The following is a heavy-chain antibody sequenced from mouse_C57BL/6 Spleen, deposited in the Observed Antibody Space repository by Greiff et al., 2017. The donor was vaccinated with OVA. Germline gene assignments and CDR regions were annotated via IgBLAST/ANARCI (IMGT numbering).Heavy chain of an antibody. CDR3: GSYYSNYGGGYYFDY. D-gene: IGHD2-5*01. Sequence: QVQLQQPGAELVKPGASVKMSCKASGYTFTSYWITWVKQRPGQGLEWIGDIYPGSGSTNYNEKFKSKATLTVDTSSSTAYMQLSSLTSEDSAVYYCGSYYSNYGGGYYFDYWGKGTTLTVSS. J-gene: IGHJ2*01. CDR1: GYTFTSYW. V-gene: IGHV1-55*01. CDR2: IYPGSGST.